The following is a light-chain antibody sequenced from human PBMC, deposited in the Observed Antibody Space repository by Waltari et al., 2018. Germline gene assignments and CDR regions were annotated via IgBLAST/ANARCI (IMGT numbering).Light chain of an antibody. CDR3: CSYVTGDTWV. V-gene: IGLV2-23*02. Sequence: QSALTQPASVSGSPGQSITISCTGSSSDVGTYKFVPCYHKHPGKAPKLMIYEINQRPSGSSNRFSGSKFGNTAVLTISGLQTDDEADYYCCSYVTGDTWVFGGGTRVAVL. CDR2: EIN. CDR1: SSDVGTYKF. J-gene: IGLJ3*02.